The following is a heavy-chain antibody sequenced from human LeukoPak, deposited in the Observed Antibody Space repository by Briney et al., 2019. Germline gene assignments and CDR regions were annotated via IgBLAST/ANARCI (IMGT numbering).Heavy chain of an antibody. CDR3: AREIVVVASSRVDYYYGMDV. CDR1: GFTFSIYW. D-gene: IGHD2-15*01. V-gene: IGHV3-7*01. J-gene: IGHJ6*02. Sequence: GGSLRLSCAASGFTFSIYWMSWVRQAPGKGLEWVANIKQDGSDKYYVDSVKGRFTISRDNAKNSLYLQMNSLRAEDTAVYYCAREIVVVASSRVDYYYGMDVWGQGTTVTVSS. CDR2: IKQDGSDK.